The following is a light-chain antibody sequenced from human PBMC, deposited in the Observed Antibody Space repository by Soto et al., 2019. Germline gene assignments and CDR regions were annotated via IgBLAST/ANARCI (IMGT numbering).Light chain of an antibody. CDR3: SSYTTSNTRQIV. Sequence: QSALTQPASVSGSPGQSITISCTGTSSDVGGYNYVSWYQHHPGKAPKLLIYDVSNRPSGISNRFSGSKSDNTASLTISGLQPEDEADSYCSSYTTSNTRQIVFGTGTKVT. J-gene: IGLJ1*01. CDR1: SSDVGGYNY. V-gene: IGLV2-14*03. CDR2: DVS.